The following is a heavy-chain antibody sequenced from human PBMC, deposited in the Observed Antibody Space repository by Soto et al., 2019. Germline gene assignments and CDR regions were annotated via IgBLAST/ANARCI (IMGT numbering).Heavy chain of an antibody. CDR3: ARGSWGMYYYYYMDV. J-gene: IGHJ6*03. V-gene: IGHV1-8*01. D-gene: IGHD2-8*01. CDR2: MNPNSGNT. CDR1: GYTFTSYD. Sequence: GASGKVSCKASGYTFTSYDINWVRQATGQGLEWMGWMNPNSGNTGYAQKFQGRVTMTRNTSISTAYMELSSLRSEDTAVYYCARGSWGMYYYYYMDVWGKGTTVTVS.